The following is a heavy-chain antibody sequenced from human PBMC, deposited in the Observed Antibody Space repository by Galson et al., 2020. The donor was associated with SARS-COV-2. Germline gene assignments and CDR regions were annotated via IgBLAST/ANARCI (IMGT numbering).Heavy chain of an antibody. D-gene: IGHD5-18*01. CDR3: GRGGAVQLWPD. J-gene: IGHJ4*02. V-gene: IGHV4-38-2*02. CDR2: IYNSGST. CDR1: GYSISSGYY. Sequence: SETLSLTCTVSGYSISSGYYWGWIRQPPGKGLECIASIYNSGSTYYNPSLKSRVTISVDTSKNQLSLKLSTVTAADTAVYYCGRGGAVQLWPDWGQGTLVTVSS.